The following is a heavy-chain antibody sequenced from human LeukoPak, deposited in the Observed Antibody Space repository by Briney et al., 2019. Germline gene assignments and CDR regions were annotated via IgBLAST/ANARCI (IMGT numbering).Heavy chain of an antibody. CDR1: GGPFSGYY. Sequence: SSETLSLTCAVYGGPFSGYYWSWIRQPPGKGLEWIGEINHSGSTNYNPSLKSRVTISVDTSKNQFSLKLSSVTAADTAVYYCARRRGSGSYYYWGQGTVDTV. CDR3: ARRRGSGSYYY. V-gene: IGHV4-34*01. CDR2: INHSGST. D-gene: IGHD1-26*01. J-gene: IGHJ4*02.